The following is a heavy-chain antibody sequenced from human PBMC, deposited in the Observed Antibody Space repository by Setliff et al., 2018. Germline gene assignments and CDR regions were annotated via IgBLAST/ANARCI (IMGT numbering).Heavy chain of an antibody. CDR3: ASMGATRDY. D-gene: IGHD1-26*01. Sequence: PSETLSLTCSVSGDSVTSHYWSWIRQPAGKGLEWIGRIYTSGSTNYNPSLKSRVTISVDTSKNQFSLRLSSVTAADTAVYYCASMGATRDYWGQGTLVTVSS. CDR1: GDSVTSHY. CDR2: IYTSGST. V-gene: IGHV4-4*07. J-gene: IGHJ4*02.